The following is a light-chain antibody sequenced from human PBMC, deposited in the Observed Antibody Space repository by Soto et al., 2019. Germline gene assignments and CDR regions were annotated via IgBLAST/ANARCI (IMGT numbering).Light chain of an antibody. J-gene: IGKJ4*01. V-gene: IGKV2-28*01. Sequence: VMTQSPLSLPVTPGEPASISCRSSQSLLHTNGYNYLDWYLQKPGQSPQLLIYLGSNRASGVPDRFSGSGTGSDFTLKISRVEAEDVGVYYCMQALQAPLTFGGGTKVEIK. CDR2: LGS. CDR3: MQALQAPLT. CDR1: QSLLHTNGYNY.